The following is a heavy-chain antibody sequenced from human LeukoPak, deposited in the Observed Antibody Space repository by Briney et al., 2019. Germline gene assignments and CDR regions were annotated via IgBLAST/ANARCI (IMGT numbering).Heavy chain of an antibody. CDR1: GFTFSSYA. CDR3: ARLGGAVPAAIA. J-gene: IGHJ5*02. V-gene: IGHV3-23*01. CDR2: ISGSGGST. D-gene: IGHD2-2*02. Sequence: GGSLRLXCAASGFTFSSYAMSWVRQAPGKGLEWVSAISGSGGSTYYADSVKGRFTISRDNAKNSLYLQMNSLRAEDTAVYYCARLGGAVPAAIAWGQGTLVTVSS.